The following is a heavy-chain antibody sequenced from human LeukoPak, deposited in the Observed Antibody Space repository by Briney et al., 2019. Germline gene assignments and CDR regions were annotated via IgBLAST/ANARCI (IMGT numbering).Heavy chain of an antibody. V-gene: IGHV4-4*02. CDR3: ARDSYGSGSYSYYYGMDV. CDR2: IYHSGST. CDR1: GGSISSSNW. J-gene: IGHJ6*02. Sequence: SGTLSLTCAVSGGSISSSNWWSWVRQPPGKGLEWIGEIYHSGSTNYNPSLKSRVTISVDKSKNQFSLKLSSVTAADTAVYYCARDSYGSGSYSYYYGMDVWGQGTTVTVSS. D-gene: IGHD3-10*01.